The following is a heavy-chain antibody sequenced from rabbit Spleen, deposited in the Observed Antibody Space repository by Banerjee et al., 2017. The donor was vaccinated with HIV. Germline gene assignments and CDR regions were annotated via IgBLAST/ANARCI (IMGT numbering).Heavy chain of an antibody. CDR3: ARDAGSSFSSYGMDL. CDR1: GFSFSNKAV. V-gene: IGHV1S40*01. Sequence: QSLEESGGGLVQPEGSLTLTCKASGFSFSNKAVMCWVRQAPGKGLEWIACINAVTGKAVYASWAKGRFTFSKTSSTTVTLQMTSLTDADTATYFCARDAGSSFSSYGMDLWGPGTLVTVS. CDR2: INAVTGKA. J-gene: IGHJ6*01. D-gene: IGHD8-1*01.